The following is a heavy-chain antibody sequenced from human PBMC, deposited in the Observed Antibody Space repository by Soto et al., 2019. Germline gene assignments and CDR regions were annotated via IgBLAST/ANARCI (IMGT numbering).Heavy chain of an antibody. J-gene: IGHJ6*02. D-gene: IGHD2-2*01. V-gene: IGHV1-18*01. Sequence: ASVKVSCKASGYTFTSYGISWVRQAPGQGLEWMGWISAYNGNTNYAQKLQGRVTMTTDTSTSTAYMELRSLRSDDTAVYYCARWYGCSSTSCYYGMDVWGQGTTVTVSS. CDR2: ISAYNGNT. CDR3: ARWYGCSSTSCYYGMDV. CDR1: GYTFTSYG.